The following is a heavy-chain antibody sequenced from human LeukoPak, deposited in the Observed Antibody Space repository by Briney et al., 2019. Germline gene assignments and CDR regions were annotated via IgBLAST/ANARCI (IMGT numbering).Heavy chain of an antibody. J-gene: IGHJ3*02. D-gene: IGHD3-10*01. CDR1: GYTFTSYG. Sequence: GASVKVSCKASGYTFTSYGISWVRQAPGRGLEWMGWISAYNGNINYAQKLQGRVTMTTDTSTSTAYMELRSLRSDDTAVYYCARPLGGGDDAFDIWDQGTMVTVSS. CDR3: ARPLGGGDDAFDI. CDR2: ISAYNGNI. V-gene: IGHV1-18*01.